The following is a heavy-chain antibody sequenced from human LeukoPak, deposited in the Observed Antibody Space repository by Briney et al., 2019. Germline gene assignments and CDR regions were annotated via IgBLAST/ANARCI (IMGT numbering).Heavy chain of an antibody. D-gene: IGHD6-19*01. J-gene: IGHJ4*02. CDR2: IYYSGST. CDR3: ARLVYSSGWYRLDY. V-gene: IGHV4-59*08. CDR1: GGSISSYY. Sequence: SETLSLTCTVSGGSISSYYWSWIRQPPGKGLEWIGYIYYSGSTNYNPSLKSRVTISVDTSKNQFSLKPSSVTAADTAVYYCARLVYSSGWYRLDYWGQGTLVTVSS.